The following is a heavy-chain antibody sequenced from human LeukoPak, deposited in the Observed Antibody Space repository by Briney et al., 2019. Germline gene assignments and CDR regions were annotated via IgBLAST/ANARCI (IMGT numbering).Heavy chain of an antibody. V-gene: IGHV4-39*01. CDR1: GGSISSSSYY. CDR2: IYYSGST. D-gene: IGHD3-10*01. CDR3: ARAYYYGSGSRWYYYMDV. Sequence: SETLSLTCTVSGGSISSSSYYWGWIRQPPGKGLEWIGSIYYSGSTYYNPSLKSRVTISVDTSKNQFSLKLSSVTAADTAVYYCARAYYYGSGSRWYYYMDVWGKGTTVTISS. J-gene: IGHJ6*03.